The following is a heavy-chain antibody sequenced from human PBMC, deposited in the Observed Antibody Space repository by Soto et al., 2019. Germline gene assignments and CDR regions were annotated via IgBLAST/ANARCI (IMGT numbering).Heavy chain of an antibody. CDR1: GGTFSSYT. V-gene: IGHV1-69*02. J-gene: IGHJ5*02. D-gene: IGHD3-16*01. CDR3: AGANGWGGFDP. CDR2: IIPILGIA. Sequence: QVQLVQSGAEVKKPGSSVKVSCKASGGTFSSYTISWVRQAPGQGLEWMGRIIPILGIANYAQKFQGRVTITADKSTRTAYRELSSLRSEGTAGYYCAGANGWGGFDPWGQGTLVTVSS.